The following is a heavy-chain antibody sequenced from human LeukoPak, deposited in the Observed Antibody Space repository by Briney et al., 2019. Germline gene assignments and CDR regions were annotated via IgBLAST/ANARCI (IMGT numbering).Heavy chain of an antibody. J-gene: IGHJ4*02. D-gene: IGHD4-17*01. Sequence: GGSLRLSCAASGFTFSDYHMSWIRQASGKGLEWVSYISSSGGTISYADSVKGRFTISRDNAKKSLYLQMNSLRAEDTAVYYCARERTTVNYWGQGTLVTVSS. CDR2: ISSSGGTI. V-gene: IGHV3-11*01. CDR1: GFTFSDYH. CDR3: ARERTTVNY.